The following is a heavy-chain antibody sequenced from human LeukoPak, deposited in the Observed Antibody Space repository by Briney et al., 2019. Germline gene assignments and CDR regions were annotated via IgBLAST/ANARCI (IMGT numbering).Heavy chain of an antibody. D-gene: IGHD2-21*02. V-gene: IGHV3-20*04. CDR1: GFTFDDYG. J-gene: IGHJ4*02. Sequence: GGSLRLSCAASGFTFDDYGMSWVRQAPGKGLERVSGINWNGGSTGYADSVKGRFTISRDNAKNSLYLQMNSLRAEDTALYYCARDLYCGGDCYSAYFHYWGQRTLDTVSS. CDR3: ARDLYCGGDCYSAYFHY. CDR2: INWNGGST.